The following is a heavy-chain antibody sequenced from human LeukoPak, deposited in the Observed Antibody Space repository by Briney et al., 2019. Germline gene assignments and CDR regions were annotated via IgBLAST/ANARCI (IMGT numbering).Heavy chain of an antibody. CDR2: ISDSGSGGNT. CDR1: GFTFSSYA. CDR3: AKQLCVYYYMDA. J-gene: IGHJ6*03. D-gene: IGHD1-1*01. V-gene: IGHV3-23*01. Sequence: GGSLRLSCAASGFTFSSYAMSWVRQAPGKGLEWVSTISDSGSGGNTYYADSVKGRFTISRDNSKNTLYLQLNSLRAEDTAVYYCAKQLCVYYYMDAWGKGTTVTVSS.